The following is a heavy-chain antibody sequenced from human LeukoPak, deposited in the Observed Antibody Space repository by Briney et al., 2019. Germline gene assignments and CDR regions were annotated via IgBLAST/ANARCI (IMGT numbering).Heavy chain of an antibody. J-gene: IGHJ3*02. V-gene: IGHV1-2*02. CDR3: AREGPQDDAFDI. CDR2: ISPSGGT. Sequence: ASVKVSCKASGYTFTGYYMHWVRQAPGQGLEWMGWISPSGGTDYAQKFQGRVTMTRDTSISTAYMELNRLRSDDTAVYYCAREGPQDDAFDIWGQGTMVTVSS. CDR1: GYTFTGYY.